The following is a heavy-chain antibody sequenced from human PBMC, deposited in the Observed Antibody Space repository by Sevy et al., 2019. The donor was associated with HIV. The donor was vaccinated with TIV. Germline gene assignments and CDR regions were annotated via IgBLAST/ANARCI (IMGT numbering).Heavy chain of an antibody. CDR1: GFTFSSYA. D-gene: IGHD3-16*01. CDR3: ANTYAKGDDAFNI. CDR2: ISRSGGST. J-gene: IGHJ3*02. V-gene: IGHV3-23*01. Sequence: GGSLRLSCAASGFTFSSYAMSWVRQAPGKGLEWVSAISRSGGSTYYADSVKGRFTISRDNSKNTLYLQMNSLRAEDTAVYYCANTYAKGDDAFNIWGQRTMVTVSS.